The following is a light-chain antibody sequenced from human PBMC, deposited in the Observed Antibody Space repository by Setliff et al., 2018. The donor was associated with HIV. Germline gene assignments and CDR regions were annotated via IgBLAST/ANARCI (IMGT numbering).Light chain of an antibody. CDR3: QSYDSSLSGYV. Sequence: QSALPQPPSVSGAPGQKITISCTGSSSNIGAGYDVHWYQHLPGTAPKLLIYGNSSRPSGVPDRFSGSKSDTSASLAITGLQAEDEADYYCQSYDSSLSGYVFGSGTKVTVL. J-gene: IGLJ1*01. CDR1: SSNIGAGYD. V-gene: IGLV1-40*01. CDR2: GNS.